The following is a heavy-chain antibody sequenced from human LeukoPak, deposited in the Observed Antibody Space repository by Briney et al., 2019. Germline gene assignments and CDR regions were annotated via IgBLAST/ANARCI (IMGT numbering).Heavy chain of an antibody. J-gene: IGHJ4*02. Sequence: HSETLSLTCSVSGGSISGYYWSWIRQPPGKGLEWIGYIYSTGGTNYNPSLKSRVIISLDTSKNQFSLGLSSVTAADTAVYYCARDFCSDGSCYSYFPYWGQGILVTVSS. CDR1: GGSISGYY. CDR3: ARDFCSDGSCYSYFPY. D-gene: IGHD2-15*01. CDR2: IYSTGGT. V-gene: IGHV4-59*01.